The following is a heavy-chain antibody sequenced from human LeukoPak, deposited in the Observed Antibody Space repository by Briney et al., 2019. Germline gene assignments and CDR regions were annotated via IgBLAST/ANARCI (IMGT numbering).Heavy chain of an antibody. J-gene: IGHJ4*02. V-gene: IGHV3-23*01. CDR1: GFTFSSYA. CDR3: AKGSSNYYYDY. Sequence: PGGSLRLSCVASGFTFSSYAMSWVRQAPGKGLEWASTISAGGGSTYYADSVKGRFTISRDDSKDTLYLQMNSLRAEDTAIYYCAKGSSNYYYDYWGQGILVTVSS. CDR2: ISAGGGST. D-gene: IGHD3-10*01.